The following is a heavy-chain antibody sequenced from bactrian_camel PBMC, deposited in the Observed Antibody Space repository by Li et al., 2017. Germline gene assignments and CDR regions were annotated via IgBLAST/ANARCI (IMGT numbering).Heavy chain of an antibody. Sequence: HVQLVESGGGLVQPGGSLRLSCAASGFTFSRNWMQWVRLAPGKGLEWVSSIYTVDGYTDSADSVKGRFTISRDNAKNTPYLQMNSLKPEDTAVYYCAADSLNRGGSPIRQGTQVTVS. D-gene: IGHD2*01. V-gene: IGHV3S6*01. CDR2: IYTVDGYT. J-gene: IGHJ4*01. CDR1: GFTFSRNW.